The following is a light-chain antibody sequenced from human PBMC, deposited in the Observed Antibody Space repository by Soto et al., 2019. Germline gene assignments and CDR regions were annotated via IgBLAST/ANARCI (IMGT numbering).Light chain of an antibody. J-gene: IGKJ1*01. Sequence: EVVLTQSPATLSLSPGERATISCRASQTVSSSYLAWYQQKPGQAPRLVIYGASNRATGIPDRFSGGGSGTDFTLTLITVEPEDFAVYYCQQYGSSPPWTFGLGTKVEVK. CDR1: QTVSSSY. V-gene: IGKV3-20*01. CDR2: GAS. CDR3: QQYGSSPPWT.